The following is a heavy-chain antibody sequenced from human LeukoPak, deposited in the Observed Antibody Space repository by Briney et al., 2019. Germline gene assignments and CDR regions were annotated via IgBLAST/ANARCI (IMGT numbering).Heavy chain of an antibody. V-gene: IGHV3-11*01. J-gene: IGHJ4*02. D-gene: IGHD5-24*01. Sequence: GGSLRLSCAASGFTFSTYNMNWVRQAPGKGLEWVSYISSSGSTIYYADSVKGRFTIPRDNAKNSLYLQMNSLRAEDTAVYYCARDGYNYFDYWGQGTLVTVSS. CDR2: ISSSGSTI. CDR3: ARDGYNYFDY. CDR1: GFTFSTYN.